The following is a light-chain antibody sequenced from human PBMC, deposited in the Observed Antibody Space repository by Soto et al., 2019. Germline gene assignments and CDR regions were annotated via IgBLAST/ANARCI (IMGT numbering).Light chain of an antibody. CDR3: QQSYSTPWT. Sequence: DIQMTQSPSSLSASVGDRVTITCRASQSITNYLNWCQQKPGKAPKLLIYAASSLQSGVPSRFSGSESGTDFTLSISSLQPEDFATYYCQQSYSTPWTFGQGTKVEIK. CDR2: AAS. J-gene: IGKJ1*01. CDR1: QSITNY. V-gene: IGKV1-39*01.